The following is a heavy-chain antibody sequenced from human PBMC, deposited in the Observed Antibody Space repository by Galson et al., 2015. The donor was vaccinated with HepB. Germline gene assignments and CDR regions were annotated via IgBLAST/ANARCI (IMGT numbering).Heavy chain of an antibody. J-gene: IGHJ4*02. CDR3: TTNVYGRGAAVFDY. V-gene: IGHV3-15*07. D-gene: IGHD4-17*01. Sequence: SLRLSCAASGFTFSNAWMNWVRQAPGKGLEWVGRIKSKTNGETIDYTAPVKSRFAISRDDSKSTLYLQMNSLRAEDTAVYFCTTNVYGRGAAVFDYWVQGIQVTVSS. CDR1: GFTFSNAW. CDR2: IKSKTNGETI.